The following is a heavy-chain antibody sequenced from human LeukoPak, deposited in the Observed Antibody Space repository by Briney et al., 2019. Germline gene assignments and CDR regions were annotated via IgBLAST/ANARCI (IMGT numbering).Heavy chain of an antibody. Sequence: GESLKISCKGSGYSFTSYWIGWVRQMPGKGLEWMGIIYPGDSDTRYSPSFQGQVTISADKSISTAYLQWSSLKASDTAMYYCATTRGAPCSSTSCYSDWYFDLWGRGTLVTVSS. D-gene: IGHD2-2*01. V-gene: IGHV5-51*01. CDR3: ATTRGAPCSSTSCYSDWYFDL. CDR2: IYPGDSDT. CDR1: GYSFTSYW. J-gene: IGHJ2*01.